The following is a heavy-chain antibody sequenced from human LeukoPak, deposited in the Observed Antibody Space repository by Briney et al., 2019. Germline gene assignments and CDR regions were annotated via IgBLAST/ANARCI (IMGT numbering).Heavy chain of an antibody. CDR3: ARGFGTEDAFDI. Sequence: GGSLRLSCAASGFTFSSYEMNWVRQAPGKGLEWVSYISSSGSTIYYADSVKGRFTISRDNAKNTLYLQMNSLRAEDTAVYYCARGFGTEDAFDIWGQGTMVTVSS. D-gene: IGHD1-1*01. V-gene: IGHV3-48*03. J-gene: IGHJ3*02. CDR1: GFTFSSYE. CDR2: ISSSGSTI.